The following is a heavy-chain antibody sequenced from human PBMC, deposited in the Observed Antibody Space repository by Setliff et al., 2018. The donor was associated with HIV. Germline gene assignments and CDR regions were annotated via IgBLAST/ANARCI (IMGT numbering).Heavy chain of an antibody. D-gene: IGHD7-27*01. Sequence: ASVKVSCKASGCTFIDYFIHWVRQAPGQGLEWMGWISPYDLSERISQRFRGRVTTTRDTSINAAYLDLSGLTSDDTAVYYCARQFSNSFDYWGQGALVTVSS. CDR2: ISPYDLSE. V-gene: IGHV1-2*02. CDR1: GCTFIDYF. J-gene: IGHJ4*02. CDR3: ARQFSNSFDY.